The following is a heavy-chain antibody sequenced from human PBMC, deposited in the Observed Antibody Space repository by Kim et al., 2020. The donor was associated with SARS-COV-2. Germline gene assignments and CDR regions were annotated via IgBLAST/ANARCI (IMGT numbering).Heavy chain of an antibody. D-gene: IGHD5-18*01. J-gene: IGHJ4*02. Sequence: YNPSLKRRVTISVDTSKNQFSLKLSSVTAADTAVYYCARARYSPSLPDYWGQGTLVTVSS. V-gene: IGHV4-34*01. CDR3: ARARYSPSLPDY.